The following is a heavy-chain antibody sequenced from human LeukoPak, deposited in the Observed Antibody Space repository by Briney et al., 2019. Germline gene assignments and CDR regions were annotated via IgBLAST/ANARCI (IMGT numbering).Heavy chain of an antibody. V-gene: IGHV1-69*13. CDR1: GGTFSSYA. D-gene: IGHD3-3*01. CDR3: ARGPTLEWLSPPYFDY. J-gene: IGHJ4*02. Sequence: ASVKVSCKGSGGTFSSYAISWVRQAPGQGLEWMGGIIPIFGPANYAQKFQGRVTITADESTTTAYMELSSLRSEDTAVYYCARGPTLEWLSPPYFDYWGQGTLVTVSS. CDR2: IIPIFGPA.